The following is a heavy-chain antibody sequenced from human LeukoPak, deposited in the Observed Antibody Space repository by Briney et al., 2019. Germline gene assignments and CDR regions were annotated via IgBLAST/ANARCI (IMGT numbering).Heavy chain of an antibody. CDR3: ARDRGTNIVNAGLRPGYIDC. V-gene: IGHV3-33*01. J-gene: IGHJ4*02. Sequence: GGSLRLSCAAAGFTFNTYGMHWLRQAPGKGLERVALIWYDGSNKYYADSVKGRFTISRDNSRDTLFLQMNSLRVEDSAVYYCARDRGTNIVNAGLRPGYIDCWGQGTLVTVSS. CDR2: IWYDGSNK. CDR1: GFTFNTYG. D-gene: IGHD5-12*01.